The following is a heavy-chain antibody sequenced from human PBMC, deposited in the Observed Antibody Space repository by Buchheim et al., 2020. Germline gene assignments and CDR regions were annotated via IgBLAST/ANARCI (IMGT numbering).Heavy chain of an antibody. Sequence: EVQLVESGGGLVQPGGSLRLSCAVSGFTFSSYAMCWVRQAPGKGLEWVLAISGSGGSTYYADSVKGRFTLSRDNSKNTLELQMNSLRAEDTAVYYCVQKRYFDWPKLEDWGQGTL. V-gene: IGHV3-23*04. J-gene: IGHJ4*02. CDR1: GFTFSSYA. CDR2: ISGSGGST. CDR3: VQKRYFDWPKLED. D-gene: IGHD3-9*01.